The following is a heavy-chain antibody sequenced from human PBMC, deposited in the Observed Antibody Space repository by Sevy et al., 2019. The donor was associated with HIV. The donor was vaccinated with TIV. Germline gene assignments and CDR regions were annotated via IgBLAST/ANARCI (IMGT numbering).Heavy chain of an antibody. J-gene: IGHJ3*02. Sequence: GGSLRLSCAASGFTFSSYWMHWVRQAPGKGLVWVSRINSDGSSTSYSDSVKGRFTISRDNVKNTLYLQMNSLRAEDTAVYYCARVKDYYDSSGYYGAGAFDIWGQGTMVTVSS. D-gene: IGHD3-22*01. V-gene: IGHV3-74*01. CDR1: GFTFSSYW. CDR2: INSDGSST. CDR3: ARVKDYYDSSGYYGAGAFDI.